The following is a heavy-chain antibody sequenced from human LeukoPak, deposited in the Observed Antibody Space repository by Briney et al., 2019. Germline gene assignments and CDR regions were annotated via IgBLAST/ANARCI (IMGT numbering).Heavy chain of an antibody. CDR3: ARTVNLITGTMRGVFDY. CDR2: IIPIFGTA. D-gene: IGHD1-7*01. Sequence: SVKVPCKASGGTFSSYAISWVRQAPGQGLEWMGGIIPIFGTANYAQKFQGRVTITTDESTSTAYMELSSLRSEDTAVYYCARTVNLITGTMRGVFDYWGQGTLVTVSS. V-gene: IGHV1-69*05. CDR1: GGTFSSYA. J-gene: IGHJ4*02.